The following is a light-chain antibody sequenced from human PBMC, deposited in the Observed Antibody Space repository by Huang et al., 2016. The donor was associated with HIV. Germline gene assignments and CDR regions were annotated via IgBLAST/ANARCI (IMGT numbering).Light chain of an antibody. V-gene: IGKV4-1*01. CDR1: QSVLYRSNNKNY. CDR3: QQYDTSPWT. J-gene: IGKJ1*01. CDR2: WVA. Sequence: DIVMTQSPDSLAVSLGERAPINCKSSQSVLYRSNNKNYLAWYQQKPGQPPKLLIYWVATREAGVPDRFTGRGSGTDFSLTISSLQAEDVAVYYCQQYDTSPWTFGQGTKVEIK.